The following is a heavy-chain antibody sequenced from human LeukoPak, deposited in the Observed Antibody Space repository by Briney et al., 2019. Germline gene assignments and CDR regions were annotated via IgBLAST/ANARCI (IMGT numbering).Heavy chain of an antibody. CDR1: GFTFSNYA. Sequence: GGSLRLSCAASGFTFSNYALSWVRQAPGRGLEWVSTLSGRGSSSYYADSVKGRFTISRDNSKNTLWLQMNSLRAEDTAVYYCARVRDCGGGSCFSYLDYWGQGTLVTVSS. CDR3: ARVRDCGGGSCFSYLDY. J-gene: IGHJ4*02. V-gene: IGHV3-23*01. D-gene: IGHD2-15*01. CDR2: LSGRGSSS.